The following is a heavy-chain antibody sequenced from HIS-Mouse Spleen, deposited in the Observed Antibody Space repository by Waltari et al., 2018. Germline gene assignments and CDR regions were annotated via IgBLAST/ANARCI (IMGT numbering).Heavy chain of an antibody. V-gene: IGHV4-39*07. CDR1: GGSISSSSYY. CDR3: AREIPYSSSWYDWYFDL. J-gene: IGHJ2*01. D-gene: IGHD6-13*01. Sequence: QLQLQESGPGLVKPSETLSLTCTVSGGSISSSSYYWGWIRQPPGKGLEWIGGIYYRGRTYYNPSLKRRVTIAVDTSKNQFSLKLSSVTAADMAVYYCAREIPYSSSWYDWYFDLWGRGTLVTVSS. CDR2: IYYRGRT.